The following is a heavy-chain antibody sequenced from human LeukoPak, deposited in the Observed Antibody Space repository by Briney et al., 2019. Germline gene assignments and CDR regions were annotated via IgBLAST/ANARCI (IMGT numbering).Heavy chain of an antibody. CDR1: GYTFTSYY. CDR3: ARDSDYVWGSYRYFDY. D-gene: IGHD3-16*02. J-gene: IGHJ4*02. V-gene: IGHV1-2*02. Sequence: ASVKVSCKASGYTFTSYYMHWVRQAPGQGLEWMGWINPNSGGTNYAQKFQGRVTMTRDTSISTAYMELSRLRSDDTAVYYCARDSDYVWGSYRYFDYWGQGTLVTVSS. CDR2: INPNSGGT.